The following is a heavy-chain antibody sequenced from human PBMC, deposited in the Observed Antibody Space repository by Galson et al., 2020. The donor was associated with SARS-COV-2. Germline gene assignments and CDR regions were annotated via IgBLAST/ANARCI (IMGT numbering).Heavy chain of an antibody. CDR3: AGRDGYKRDVYFDL. CDR1: FFPFLLSL. CDR2: LLLLRSSI. Sequence: PGVSLRLSFSSSFFPFLLSLLPFFLPSPFPFLSFFSSLLLLRSSIYSSYSVKGRFTISRDNAKNSLYLQMNSLRAEDTAVYYCAGRDGYKRDVYFDLWGRGTLVTVSS. D-gene: IGHD5-12*01. V-gene: IGHV3-21*01. J-gene: IGHJ2*01.